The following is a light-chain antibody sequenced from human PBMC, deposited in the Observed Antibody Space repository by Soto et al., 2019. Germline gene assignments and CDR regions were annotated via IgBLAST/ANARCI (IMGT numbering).Light chain of an antibody. Sequence: ESVLTQSPGTLSLSPGERATLSCRASQSVSSSYLAWYQQKPGQAPRLLIYGASSRATGIPDRFSGSGSGTDFTLTISRLEPEDFAVCYCQQYGSSPPITFGPGTKVDIK. CDR3: QQYGSSPPIT. J-gene: IGKJ3*01. CDR1: QSVSSSY. CDR2: GAS. V-gene: IGKV3-20*01.